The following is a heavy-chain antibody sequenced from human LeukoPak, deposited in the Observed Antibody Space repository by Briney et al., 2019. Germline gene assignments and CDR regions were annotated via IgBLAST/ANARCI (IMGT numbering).Heavy chain of an antibody. J-gene: IGHJ4*02. V-gene: IGHV4-39*01. CDR3: ARLADGRAGNYYDFWNEGSYYFDY. CDR2: IYYSGST. D-gene: IGHD3-3*01. Sequence: SETLSLTCTVSGGSISSYYWGWIRQPPGKGLEWIGSIYYSGSTYYNPSLKSRVTISVDTSKNQFSLKLSSVTAADTAVYYCARLADGRAGNYYDFWNEGSYYFDYWGQGTLVTVSS. CDR1: GGSISSYY.